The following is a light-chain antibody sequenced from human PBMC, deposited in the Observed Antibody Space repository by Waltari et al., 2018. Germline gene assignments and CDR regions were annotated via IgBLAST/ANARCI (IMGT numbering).Light chain of an antibody. CDR1: ELPRQY. J-gene: IGLJ1*01. CDR3: YSSDSTGLRV. CDR2: EDT. V-gene: IGLV3-10*01. Sequence: SYELTQTPSVSVSPGPTARITCSGHELPRQYASWFQQKSGQAPRLVIYEDTKRPSGIPERFSGSSAGTVATLTITGAQVDDEADYYCYSSDSTGLRVFGGGTTVVVL.